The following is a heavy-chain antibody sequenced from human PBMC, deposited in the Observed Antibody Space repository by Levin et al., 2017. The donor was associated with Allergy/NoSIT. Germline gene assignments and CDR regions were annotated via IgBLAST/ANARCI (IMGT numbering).Heavy chain of an antibody. CDR2: ISSFNGNT. CDR3: AKDLVTDYYFYYGMDV. CDR1: GYTFTSYG. J-gene: IGHJ6*02. D-gene: IGHD2/OR15-2a*01. V-gene: IGHV1-18*01. Sequence: EASVKVSCKASGYTFTSYGISWVRQAPGQGLEWMGWISSFNGNTKYTQKFQGRVTMTTDASTSTAYMELRSLRADDTAVYYCAKDLVTDYYFYYGMDVWGQGTTVTVSS.